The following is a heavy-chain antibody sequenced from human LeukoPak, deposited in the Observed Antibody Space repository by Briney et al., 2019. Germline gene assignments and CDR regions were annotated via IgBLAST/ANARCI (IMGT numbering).Heavy chain of an antibody. CDR1: GFTFSRHW. J-gene: IGHJ5*02. Sequence: PGGSLRLSCAASGFTFSRHWMSWVRQAPGKGLEWVANIKQDGSEKYYVDSVKGRFTISRDNAKNSLYLQMNSLRAEDTAVCYCARHDSSYYYGSGTPPHWFDPWGQGTLVTVSS. V-gene: IGHV3-7*01. CDR2: IKQDGSEK. D-gene: IGHD3-10*01. CDR3: ARHDSSYYYGSGTPPHWFDP.